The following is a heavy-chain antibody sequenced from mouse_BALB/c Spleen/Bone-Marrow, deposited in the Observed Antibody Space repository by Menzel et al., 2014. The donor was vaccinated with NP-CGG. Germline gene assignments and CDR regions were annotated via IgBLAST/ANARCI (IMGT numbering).Heavy chain of an antibody. Sequence: QVQLQQSGAELAKPGASVKMSCKASGYTFTSYWMHWVKQRPGQGLGWIGYINPSTGYTEYNQKFKDKATLTADKSSSTAYMQLSSLTSEDSAVYFCARGRFAYWGQGTLVTVSA. V-gene: IGHV1-7*01. CDR3: ARGRFAY. J-gene: IGHJ3*01. CDR2: INPSTGYT. CDR1: GYTFTSYW.